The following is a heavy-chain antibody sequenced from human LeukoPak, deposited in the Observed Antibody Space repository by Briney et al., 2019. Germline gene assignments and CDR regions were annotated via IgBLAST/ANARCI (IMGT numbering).Heavy chain of an antibody. CDR1: GFTFSNVW. CDR3: TTVANGGDFDY. D-gene: IGHD3-16*01. J-gene: IGHJ4*02. Sequence: GSLRLSCAASGFTFSNVWMSWVRQAPGKGLEWVGRIKSKTDGETTDYAAPVKGRFRISRDDSKNTLYLQINSLETEDTAVYYCTTVANGGDFDYWGQGTLVTVSS. V-gene: IGHV3-15*01. CDR2: IKSKTDGETT.